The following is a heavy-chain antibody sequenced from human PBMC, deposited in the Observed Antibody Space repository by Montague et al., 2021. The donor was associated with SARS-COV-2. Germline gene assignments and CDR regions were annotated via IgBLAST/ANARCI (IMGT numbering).Heavy chain of an antibody. V-gene: IGHV3-43*01. J-gene: IGHJ4*03. CDR1: GFDYDDYT. D-gene: IGHD3-22*01. Sequence: SLSLSWAGSGFDYDDYTMFWVRQAPGKGLEWVSLITRDSSRTYYEDSVRGRFTISRDNRKNSLFLQMHNLRIEDTAVFYCARGSNDSSPYADMAHWGQGTPVTVSS. CDR2: ITRDSSRT. CDR3: ARGSNDSSPYADMAH.